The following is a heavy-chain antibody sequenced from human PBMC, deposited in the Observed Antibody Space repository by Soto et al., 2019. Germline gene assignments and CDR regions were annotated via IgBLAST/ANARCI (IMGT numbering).Heavy chain of an antibody. J-gene: IGHJ6*03. D-gene: IGHD3-10*01. CDR1: GGSFSGYY. V-gene: IGHV4-34*01. CDR3: ASTEGSGSLGDYYYYYMDV. CDR2: INHSGST. Sequence: PSETLSLTCAVYGGSFSGYYWSWIRQPPGKGLEWIGGINHSGSTNYNPSLKSRVTISVDTSKNQFSLKLSSVTAADTAVYYCASTEGSGSLGDYYYYYMDVWGKGTTVTVSS.